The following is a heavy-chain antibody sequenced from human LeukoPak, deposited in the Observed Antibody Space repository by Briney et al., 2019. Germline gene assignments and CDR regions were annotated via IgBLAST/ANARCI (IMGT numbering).Heavy chain of an antibody. CDR3: ARFPASAEYRHYYHMDV. D-gene: IGHD6-25*01. CDR1: GGSISSYY. CDR2: VDHTGST. V-gene: IGHV4-59*01. J-gene: IGHJ6*03. Sequence: SETLSLTCTVSGGSISSYYWSWIRQPPGKGLEWIGYVDHTGSTNFNPSLNGRVSISRDTTNNLFSLRLRSVTAADTAVYYCARFPASAEYRHYYHMDVWGKGTTVTVSS.